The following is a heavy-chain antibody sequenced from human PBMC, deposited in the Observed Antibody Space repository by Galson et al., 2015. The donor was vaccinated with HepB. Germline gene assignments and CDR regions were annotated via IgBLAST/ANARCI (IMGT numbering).Heavy chain of an antibody. CDR3: ARDDGFPFPWDPWPPLDY. Sequence: SVKVSCKASGYTFTSYGISWVRQAPGQGLEWMGWISAYNGNTNYAQKLQGRVTMTTDTSTSTAYMELRSLRSDDTAVYYCARDDGFPFPWDPWPPLDYWGQGTLVTVSS. CDR2: ISAYNGNT. CDR1: GYTFTSYG. D-gene: IGHD5-24*01. J-gene: IGHJ4*02. V-gene: IGHV1-18*01.